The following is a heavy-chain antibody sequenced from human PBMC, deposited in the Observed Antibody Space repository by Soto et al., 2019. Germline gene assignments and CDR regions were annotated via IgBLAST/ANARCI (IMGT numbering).Heavy chain of an antibody. CDR2: IYYSGST. CDR1: GGSISSGGYY. V-gene: IGHV4-31*03. CDR3: ARGYVEMATISHFFFDY. Sequence: PSETLSLTCTVSGGSISSGGYYWSWIRQHPGKGLEWIGYIYYSGSTYYNPSLKSRVTISVDTSKNQFSRKLSSVTAADTAVYYCARGYVEMATISHFFFDYWGQGTLVTVSS. J-gene: IGHJ4*02. D-gene: IGHD5-12*01.